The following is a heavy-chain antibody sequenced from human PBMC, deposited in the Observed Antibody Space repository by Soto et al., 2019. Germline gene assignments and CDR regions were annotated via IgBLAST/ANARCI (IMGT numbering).Heavy chain of an antibody. CDR2: SRNKAHGYTT. V-gene: IGHV3-72*01. Sequence: GGSLRLSCAASGFTFSDYFMDWVRQAPGKGLEWVGRSRNKAHGYTTQYAASMTGRFAVSRDDSRNSLILQMNSLNTEDTAVYYCTRSHSSGYIQYWGQGTLVTVS. CDR3: TRSHSSGYIQY. J-gene: IGHJ4*02. CDR1: GFTFSDYF. D-gene: IGHD3-22*01.